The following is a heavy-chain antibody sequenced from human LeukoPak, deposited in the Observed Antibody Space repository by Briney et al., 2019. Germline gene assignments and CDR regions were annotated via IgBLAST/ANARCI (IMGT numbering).Heavy chain of an antibody. Sequence: SETLSLTCSVSSGSISTYYWSWIRQAPGKGLEWIGFIYYSGNINYNPSLKSRATILLDTSKNQFSLKLSSVTAADTAVYYCATRPAGPASWFDPWGQGTLVTVSP. V-gene: IGHV4-59*01. D-gene: IGHD6-25*01. CDR3: ATRPAGPASWFDP. J-gene: IGHJ5*02. CDR2: IYYSGNI. CDR1: SGSISTYY.